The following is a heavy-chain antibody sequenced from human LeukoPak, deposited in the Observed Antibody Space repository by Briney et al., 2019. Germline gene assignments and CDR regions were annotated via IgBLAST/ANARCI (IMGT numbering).Heavy chain of an antibody. J-gene: IGHJ4*02. CDR3: ARGPNSNWSGLDF. Sequence: GGSLRLSCAASGFTFSSYSMNWVRQLPGKGLVWVSRISPTGSTTSYAESVKGRFTVSRDNAKNTLYLQVNNLRAEDTAVYYCARGPNSNWSGLDFWGQGTLLTVSS. CDR1: GFTFSSYS. CDR2: ISPTGSTT. D-gene: IGHD6-6*01. V-gene: IGHV3-74*01.